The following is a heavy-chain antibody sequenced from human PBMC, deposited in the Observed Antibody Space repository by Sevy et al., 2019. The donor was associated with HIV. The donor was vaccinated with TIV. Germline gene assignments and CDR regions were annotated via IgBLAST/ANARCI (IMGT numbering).Heavy chain of an antibody. J-gene: IGHJ4*02. CDR3: ARESIGAVWDFDY. V-gene: IGHV4-59*01. CDR2: IYYSGST. Sequence: SETLSLTCTVSGGSISNYFWSWIRQPPGKGLEWIGYIYYSGSTNYNPSLKSRVTILVDTSKNQFSLKLRSVTAADTAVYYCARESIGAVWDFDYWGQGTLVTVSS. CDR1: GGSISNYF. D-gene: IGHD6-13*01.